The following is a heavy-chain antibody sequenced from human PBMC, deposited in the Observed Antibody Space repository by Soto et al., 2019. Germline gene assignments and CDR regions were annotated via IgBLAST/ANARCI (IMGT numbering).Heavy chain of an antibody. Sequence: VQLVESGGGLIQSGGSLRLSCAASGFTFSSYSMNWVRQAPGKGLEWVSSISSSSSYIYYADSVKGRFTISRDNAKNSLYLQMNSLRAEDTAVYYCARVISVVVVPAAIYNWFDPWGQGTLVTVSS. CDR1: GFTFSSYS. V-gene: IGHV3-21*01. CDR2: ISSSSSYI. J-gene: IGHJ5*02. CDR3: ARVISVVVVPAAIYNWFDP. D-gene: IGHD2-2*02.